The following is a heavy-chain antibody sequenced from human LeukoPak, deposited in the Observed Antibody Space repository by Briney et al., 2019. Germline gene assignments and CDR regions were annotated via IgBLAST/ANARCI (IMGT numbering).Heavy chain of an antibody. Sequence: ASVKVSCKASGYTFTDYYMHWVRQAPGQGLEWMGIINPSVVTTSSAQKFQGRVTMTRDTSTSTVYMELTSLRSEDTAAYYCAREGLTTKSNFFDYWGQGTLVSVSS. D-gene: IGHD1-14*01. J-gene: IGHJ4*02. CDR1: GYTFTDYY. CDR2: INPSVVTT. V-gene: IGHV1-46*01. CDR3: AREGLTTKSNFFDY.